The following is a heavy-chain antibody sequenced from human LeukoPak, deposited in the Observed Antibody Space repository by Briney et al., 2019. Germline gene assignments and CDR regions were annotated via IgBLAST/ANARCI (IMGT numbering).Heavy chain of an antibody. CDR1: RYTFTSYD. CDR3: ARGWYYGSGSYYYYGMDV. CDR2: MNPNSGNT. D-gene: IGHD3-10*01. V-gene: IGHV1-8*01. Sequence: GASVKVSCKASRYTFTSYDINWVRQATGQGLEWMGWMNPNSGNTGYAQKFQGRVTMTRNTSISTAFMELSSLRSEDTAVYYCARGWYYGSGSYYYYGMDVWGQGTTVTVSS. J-gene: IGHJ6*02.